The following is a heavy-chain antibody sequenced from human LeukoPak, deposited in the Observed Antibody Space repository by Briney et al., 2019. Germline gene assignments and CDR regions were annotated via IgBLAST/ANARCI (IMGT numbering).Heavy chain of an antibody. CDR1: GGSFSGYY. V-gene: IGHV4-59*08. Sequence: SETLSLTCAVYGGSFSGYYWSWIRQPPGKGLEWIGYIYYSGSTNYNPSLKSRVTISVDTSKNQFSLKLSPVTAADTAVYYCASTRLVDSGWDYWGQGTLVTVPS. CDR2: IYYSGST. CDR3: ASTRLVDSGWDY. J-gene: IGHJ4*02. D-gene: IGHD6-19*01.